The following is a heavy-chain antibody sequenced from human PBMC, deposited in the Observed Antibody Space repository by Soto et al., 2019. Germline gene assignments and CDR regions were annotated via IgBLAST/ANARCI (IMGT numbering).Heavy chain of an antibody. D-gene: IGHD2-15*01. CDR3: VIEVIGHCNTNTCEWNY. CDR2: IDTAGGT. Sequence: PGGSLRLLCAASGFTFSDYDMPWVRQATGKGLEWVSAIDTAGGTYYPGSMKGRFSISRENARNSLYLQMNSLTAGDTTVYNCVIEVIGHCNTNTCEWNYWGQGPLVTV. V-gene: IGHV3-13*01. J-gene: IGHJ4*02. CDR1: GFTFSDYD.